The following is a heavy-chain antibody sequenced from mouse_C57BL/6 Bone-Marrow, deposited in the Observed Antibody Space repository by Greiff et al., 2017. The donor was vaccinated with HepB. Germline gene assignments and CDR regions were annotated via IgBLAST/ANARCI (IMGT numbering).Heavy chain of an antibody. CDR3: ARNYDGYYGRAWFAY. Sequence: VMLVESDAELVKPGASVKISCKVSGYTFTDHTIHWMKQRPEQGLEWIGYIYPRDGSTKYNEKFKGKATLTADKSSSTAYMQLNSLTSEDSAVYFCARNYDGYYGRAWFAYWGQGTLVTVSA. V-gene: IGHV1-78*01. D-gene: IGHD2-3*01. CDR2: IYPRDGST. J-gene: IGHJ3*01. CDR1: GYTFTDHT.